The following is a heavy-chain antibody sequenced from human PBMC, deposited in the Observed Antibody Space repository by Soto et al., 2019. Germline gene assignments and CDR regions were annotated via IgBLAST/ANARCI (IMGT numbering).Heavy chain of an antibody. CDR3: ARAFGDDLRFLEWPMFLNFDY. J-gene: IGHJ4*02. Sequence: PSETLSLTCTVSGGSISSYYWSWIRQPPGKGLEWIGYIYYSGSTNYNPSLKSRVTISVDTSKNQFSLKLSSVTAADTAVYYCARAFGDDLRFLEWPMFLNFDYWGQGTLVTVSS. CDR2: IYYSGST. V-gene: IGHV4-59*01. CDR1: GGSISSYY. D-gene: IGHD3-3*01.